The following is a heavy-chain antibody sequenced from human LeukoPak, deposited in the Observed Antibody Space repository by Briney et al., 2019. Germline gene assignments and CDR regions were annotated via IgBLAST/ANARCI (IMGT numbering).Heavy chain of an antibody. J-gene: IGHJ4*02. CDR3: AKGENYDSSGYYS. CDR2: ISGSGGST. D-gene: IGHD3-22*01. Sequence: PGGSLRLSCAASGFTFSSYAMTWVRQAPGKGLEWVSAISGSGGSTYYADSVKGRFTISRDNSKNTLHLQMNSLRAEDTAVYYCAKGENYDSSGYYSWGQGTLVTVSS. V-gene: IGHV3-23*01. CDR1: GFTFSSYA.